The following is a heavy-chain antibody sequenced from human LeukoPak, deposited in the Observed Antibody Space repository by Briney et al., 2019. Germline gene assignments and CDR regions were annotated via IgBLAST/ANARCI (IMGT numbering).Heavy chain of an antibody. CDR3: ARLKWLRYQIDY. CDR1: GGSISSSSYY. CDR2: VYYSGST. V-gene: IGHV4-39*01. Sequence: SETLSLTCTVSGGSISSSSYYWGWIRQPPGKGLEWIGSVYYSGSTYYNPSLKSRVTISGDTSKNQFSLNLSSVTAADTAVYYCARLKWLRYQIDYWGQGTLVTVSS. D-gene: IGHD5-12*01. J-gene: IGHJ4*02.